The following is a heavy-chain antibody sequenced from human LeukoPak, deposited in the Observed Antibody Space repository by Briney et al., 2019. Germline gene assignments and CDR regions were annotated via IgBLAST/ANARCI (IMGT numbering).Heavy chain of an antibody. J-gene: IGHJ4*02. Sequence: SVKVSCKASGGTFSSYAISWVRQAPGQGLEWMGRIIPILGIANYAQKFQGRVTITADKSTSTAYMELSSLRSEDTAVYYCARGLHQYNWNPRGRETGFDYWGQGTLVTVSS. V-gene: IGHV1-69*04. CDR2: IIPILGIA. CDR3: ARGLHQYNWNPRGRETGFDY. D-gene: IGHD1-20*01. CDR1: GGTFSSYA.